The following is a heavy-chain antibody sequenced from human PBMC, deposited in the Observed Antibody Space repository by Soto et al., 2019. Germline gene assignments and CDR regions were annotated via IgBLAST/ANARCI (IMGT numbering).Heavy chain of an antibody. CDR3: ARVLWSTVSPTRDSCFAP. CDR2: IYSSGSN. D-gene: IGHD4-17*01. J-gene: IGHJ5*02. CDR1: GGSISSGGYY. Sequence: QVQLQESGPGLVKPSQTLSLTCTVSGGSISSGGYYWSWIRQHPGKGLEWIGYIYSSGSNFYNPSLNSRVTISVDTSKNQFSLNLNSVTAADTAVYYCARVLWSTVSPTRDSCFAPWGQGALVTVSS. V-gene: IGHV4-31*03.